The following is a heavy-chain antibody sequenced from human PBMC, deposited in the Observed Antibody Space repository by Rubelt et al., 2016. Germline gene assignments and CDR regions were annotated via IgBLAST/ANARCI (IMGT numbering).Heavy chain of an antibody. V-gene: IGHV3-23*01. J-gene: IGHJ4*01. CDR1: NYA. CDR3: ARYPFRSYFDY. D-gene: IGHD3-9*01. CDR2: ISRSGATT. Sequence: NYAMNWVRQAPGKGLEWVSGISRSGATTYYADSVKGRFTISRDNSNNMLYLQMNSLRAEDTAVYYCARYPFRSYFDYWGQGTLVTVSS.